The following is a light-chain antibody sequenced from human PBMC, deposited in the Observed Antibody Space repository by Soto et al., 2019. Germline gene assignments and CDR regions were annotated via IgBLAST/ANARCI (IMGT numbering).Light chain of an antibody. CDR3: QSYDSSLSGYVV. CDR2: GNN. CDR1: SSNIGAGYD. V-gene: IGLV1-40*01. Sequence: QSVLTKPPSVSGAPGQRVTISCTGSSSNIGAGYDVHWYQQLPGTAPKLLIYGNNNRPSGVPDRFSGSKSGTSASLAITGLQAEDEADYYCQSYDSSLSGYVVFGGGTKVTVL. J-gene: IGLJ2*01.